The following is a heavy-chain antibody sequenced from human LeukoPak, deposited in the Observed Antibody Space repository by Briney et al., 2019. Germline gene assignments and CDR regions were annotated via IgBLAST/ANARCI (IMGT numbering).Heavy chain of an antibody. CDR2: ISSSSSTI. D-gene: IGHD5-24*01. Sequence: PGGSLRLSCAASGFTFSSYSMNWVRQAPGKGLEWVSYISSSSSTIYYADSVKGRFTISRDNAKNSLYLQMNSLRAEDTAVYYCASQDGYNLRETYYLDYWGRGTLATVSS. CDR1: GFTFSSYS. CDR3: ASQDGYNLRETYYLDY. J-gene: IGHJ4*02. V-gene: IGHV3-48*01.